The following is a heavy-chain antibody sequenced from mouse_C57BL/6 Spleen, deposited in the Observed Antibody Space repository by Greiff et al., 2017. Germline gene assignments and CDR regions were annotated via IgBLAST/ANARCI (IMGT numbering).Heavy chain of an antibody. CDR1: GYTFTSYW. CDR3: GRGYDGYDWFAY. J-gene: IGHJ3*01. D-gene: IGHD2-3*01. V-gene: IGHV1-59*01. Sequence: VQLQQPGAELVRPGTSVKLSCKASGYTFTSYWMHWVKQRPGQGLEWIGEIDPSDSYTNYNQKFKGKATLTVDTSSSTAYMQLSSLTSEDSAVXYCGRGYDGYDWFAYWGQGTLVTVSA. CDR2: IDPSDSYT.